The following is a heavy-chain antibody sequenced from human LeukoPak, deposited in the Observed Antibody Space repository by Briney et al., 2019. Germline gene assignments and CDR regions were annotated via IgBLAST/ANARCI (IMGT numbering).Heavy chain of an antibody. CDR2: ISYDGSNK. J-gene: IGHJ3*02. CDR1: GFTFSSYA. Sequence: PGGSLRLSCAASGFTFSSYAMHWVRQAPGKGLEWVAVISYDGSNKYYADSVKGRFTISRDNSKNTLYLQMNSLRAEDTAVYYCARDRALFCSSTSCYTYSSDDAFDIWGQGTMVTVSS. V-gene: IGHV3-30*04. CDR3: ARDRALFCSSTSCYTYSSDDAFDI. D-gene: IGHD2-2*02.